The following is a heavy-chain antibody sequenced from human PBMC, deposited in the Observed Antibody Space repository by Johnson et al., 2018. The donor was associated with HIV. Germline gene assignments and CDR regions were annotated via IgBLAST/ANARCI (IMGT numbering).Heavy chain of an antibody. J-gene: IGHJ3*02. V-gene: IGHV3-30*18. CDR3: SNPPSMGADGFAI. Sequence: QMLLVESGGGVVQPGRSLRLSCAASGFTFSSYDMHWVRQAPGKGMDWVAFISYDGSNEYYADSVKGRFTISRHNTKNALYLQMNSLRADDTAIYSCSNPPSMGADGFAIWGHGTMVTVSS. D-gene: IGHD3-16*01. CDR1: GFTFSSYD. CDR2: ISYDGSNE.